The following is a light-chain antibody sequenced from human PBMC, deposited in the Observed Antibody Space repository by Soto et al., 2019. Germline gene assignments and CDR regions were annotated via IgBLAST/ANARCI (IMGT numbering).Light chain of an antibody. V-gene: IGKV2-30*01. CDR3: MQGLHWPYT. CDR1: QSLVYSDGNTY. J-gene: IGKJ2*01. Sequence: DVVLTQSPLSLPVTLGQPASISCRSSQSLVYSDGNTYLNWFHQRPGQSPRRLINQVSNRESGVPDRISGGGSDTVFTLEISRVEAEDVGFYYCMQGLHWPYTFGQGTKLEIK. CDR2: QVS.